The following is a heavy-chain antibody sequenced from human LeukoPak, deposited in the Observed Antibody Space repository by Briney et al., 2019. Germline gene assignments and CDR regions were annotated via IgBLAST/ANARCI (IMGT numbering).Heavy chain of an antibody. D-gene: IGHD6-19*01. CDR2: INPNSGGT. CDR3: ARGTPQGIAVY. CDR1: GYTLTGYS. Sequence: ASVKVSCRASGYTLTGYSMHWVRQAPGQGLEWMGWINPNSGGTNYAQNFQGRVTVTRDTSISTAYMELSRLRSDDTAVYYCARGTPQGIAVYWGQGTLVTVSS. J-gene: IGHJ4*02. V-gene: IGHV1-2*02.